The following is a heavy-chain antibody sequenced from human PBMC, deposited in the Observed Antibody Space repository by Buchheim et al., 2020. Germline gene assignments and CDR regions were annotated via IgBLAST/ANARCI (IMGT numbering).Heavy chain of an antibody. J-gene: IGHJ6*02. V-gene: IGHV3-21*02. CDR1: GFTLSRYS. D-gene: IGHD2-2*01. Sequence: EVKLMESGGGLVKPGGSLRLSCVASGFTLSRYSMNWVRQPPGKGLEWVSSISSTSTYIYYADSVKGRFTISRDNAKYSLYLRMNSLRAEDTAVFYCARGYCSSTSCGMDVWGQGTT. CDR2: ISSTSTYI. CDR3: ARGYCSSTSCGMDV.